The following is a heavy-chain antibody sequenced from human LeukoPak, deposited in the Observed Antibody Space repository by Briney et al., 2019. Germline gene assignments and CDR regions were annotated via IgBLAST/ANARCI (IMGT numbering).Heavy chain of an antibody. D-gene: IGHD4-17*01. CDR1: GGSFSGYY. CDR3: ARGPRCFDY. J-gene: IGHJ4*02. Sequence: SETLSLTCAVYGGSFSGYYWSWIRQPPGKGLEWIGEINHSGSTNYNPSLKSRVTISVDTSKNQFSLKLSSVTAADTAVYYCARGPRCFDYWGQGTLVTVSS. V-gene: IGHV4-34*01. CDR2: INHSGST.